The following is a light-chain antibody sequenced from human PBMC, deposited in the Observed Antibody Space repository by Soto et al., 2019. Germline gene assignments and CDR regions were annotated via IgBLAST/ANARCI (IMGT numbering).Light chain of an antibody. CDR2: DAS. CDR1: QGISSA. Sequence: AIQLTQSPSSLSASVGDRVSITCRASQGISSALAWYQHKPGKAPKILIYDASSLQSGVPSRFSGKESGTECTLTLSSLQAEDFANLFWQKIKNFPFPFGPGTRLENK. J-gene: IGKJ5*01. CDR3: QKIKNFPFP. V-gene: IGKV1D-13*01.